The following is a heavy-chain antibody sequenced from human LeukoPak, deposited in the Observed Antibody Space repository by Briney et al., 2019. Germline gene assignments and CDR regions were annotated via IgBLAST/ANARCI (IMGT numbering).Heavy chain of an antibody. CDR1: GGSFSGYY. CDR3: ARWXGXSYYDFDY. J-gene: IGHJ4*02. V-gene: IGHV4-34*01. Sequence: SETLSLTCAVYGGSFSGYYWSWIRQPPGKGLEWIGEINHSGSTNYNPSLKSRVTISVDTSKNQFSLKLSSVTAADTAVYYCARWXGXSYYDFDYWGQGTLVTVSS. CDR2: INHSGST. D-gene: IGHD1-26*01.